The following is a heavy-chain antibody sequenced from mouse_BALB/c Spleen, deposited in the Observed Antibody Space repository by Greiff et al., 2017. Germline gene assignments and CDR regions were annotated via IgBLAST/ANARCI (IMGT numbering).Heavy chain of an antibody. CDR3: GRSFAY. Sequence: DVQLQESGPGLVKPSQSLSLTCSVTGYSITSGYYWNWIRQFPGNKLEWMGYISYDGSNNYNPSLKNRISITRDTSKNQFFLKLNSVTTEDTATYYCGRSFAYWGQGTLVTVSA. V-gene: IGHV3-6*02. CDR2: ISYDGSN. CDR1: GYSITSGYY. J-gene: IGHJ3*01.